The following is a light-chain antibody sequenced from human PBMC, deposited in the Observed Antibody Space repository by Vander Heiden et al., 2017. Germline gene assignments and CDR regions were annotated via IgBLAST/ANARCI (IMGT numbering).Light chain of an antibody. CDR2: AVT. J-gene: IGKJ2*01. CDR3: VKDYSYPYT. V-gene: IGKV1-6*01. Sequence: AIQITQSPSSLSASVGDRVRNTCRASQGISNDLQWYQLKPRKAPKVLIYAVTNLQSGVPSRFSGRGSGTDCTRTISSMQADDFATYYGVKDYSYPYTFGQGTKLEIK. CDR1: QGISND.